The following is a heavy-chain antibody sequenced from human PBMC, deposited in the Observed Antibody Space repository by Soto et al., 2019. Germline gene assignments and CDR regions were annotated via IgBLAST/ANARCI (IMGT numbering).Heavy chain of an antibody. J-gene: IGHJ5*02. CDR1: GYSITGGRYY. Sequence: SETLSLTCFVSGYSITGGRYYWSWIRHHPGKGLEWIGSFYSSGSIIYNPSLRSRVSISVDTSSNQFSMSLTSVTAADTARYYCARMYSSGSGWFHPWGQGTLVTVSS. D-gene: IGHD6-19*01. CDR2: FYSSGSI. V-gene: IGHV4-39*07. CDR3: ARMYSSGSGWFHP.